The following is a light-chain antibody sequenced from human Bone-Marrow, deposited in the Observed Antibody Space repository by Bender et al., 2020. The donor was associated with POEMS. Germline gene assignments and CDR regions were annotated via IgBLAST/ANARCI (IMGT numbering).Light chain of an antibody. CDR3: AAWEDSLNGWV. J-gene: IGLJ3*02. Sequence: QSALTQFASVSGSLGQSITISCTGTSSDVGTYHSVSWYQQHPGKAPKLMIYDVSKRPSGVPDRFSGSKSGTSASLAISGLQSEDEADYYCAAWEDSLNGWVFGGGTKLTVL. CDR1: SSDVGTYHS. V-gene: IGLV2-14*03. CDR2: DVS.